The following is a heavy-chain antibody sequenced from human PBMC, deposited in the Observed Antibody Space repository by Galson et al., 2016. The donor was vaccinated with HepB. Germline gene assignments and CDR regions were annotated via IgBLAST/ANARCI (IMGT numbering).Heavy chain of an antibody. D-gene: IGHD5-24*01. J-gene: IGHJ3*02. V-gene: IGHV3-73*01. CDR3: TRHEMATSDDAFDI. CDR1: GFTFSGSA. Sequence: SLRLSCAASGFTFSGSAMHWVRQASGKGLEWVGRIRSKATNYATAYAASVKGRFTISRDDSKNTAYLQMNSLKIEDTAVYYCTRHEMATSDDAFDIWGQGTMVTVSS. CDR2: IRSKATNYAT.